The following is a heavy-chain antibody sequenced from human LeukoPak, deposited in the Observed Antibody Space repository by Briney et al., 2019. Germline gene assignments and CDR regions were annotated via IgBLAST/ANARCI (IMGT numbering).Heavy chain of an antibody. CDR1: GGSSSGYY. D-gene: IGHD1-26*01. CDR3: AALGYSVLYSGRIFDY. V-gene: IGHV4-34*01. Sequence: PSETLSLTCAVYGGSSSGYYWSWIRQPPGKGLEWIGEINHSGSTNYNPSLKSRVTISVDTSKNQFSLKVTSVTAADTAVYYCAALGYSVLYSGRIFDYRGQGTLVTVSS. CDR2: INHSGST. J-gene: IGHJ4*02.